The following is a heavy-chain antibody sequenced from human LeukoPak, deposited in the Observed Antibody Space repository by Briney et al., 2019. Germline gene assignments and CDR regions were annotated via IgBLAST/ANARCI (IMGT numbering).Heavy chain of an antibody. V-gene: IGHV1-46*01. Sequence: GASVKVSCKASGYTFTSYYMHWVRQAPGQGLEWMGIINPSGGSTSHAQKFQGRVTMTRDTSTSTVCMELSSLRSEDTAVYYCARGPAAGTDWFDPWGQGTLVTVSS. D-gene: IGHD6-13*01. J-gene: IGHJ5*02. CDR3: ARGPAAGTDWFDP. CDR1: GYTFTSYY. CDR2: INPSGGST.